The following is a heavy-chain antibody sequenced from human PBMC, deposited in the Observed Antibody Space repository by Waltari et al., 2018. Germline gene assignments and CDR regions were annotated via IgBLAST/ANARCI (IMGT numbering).Heavy chain of an antibody. CDR1: GGSFSGYY. J-gene: IGHJ5*02. V-gene: IGHV4-34*01. D-gene: IGHD6-19*01. CDR3: ARLFKQWLGGGWFDP. Sequence: QVQLQQWGAGLLKPSETLSLTCAVYGGSFSGYYWSWIRQPPGKGLEWIGEVKHGGGTNYTPSLKSRVTISVDTSKNQCSLKLSSVTAADTAVYYCARLFKQWLGGGWFDPWGQGTLVTVSS. CDR2: VKHGGGT.